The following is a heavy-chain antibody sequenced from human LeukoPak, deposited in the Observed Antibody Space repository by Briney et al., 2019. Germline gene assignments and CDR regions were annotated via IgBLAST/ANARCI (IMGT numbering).Heavy chain of an antibody. D-gene: IGHD4-23*01. Sequence: GGPLRLSCAASGFTFNDYAMHWVRQAPGKGLEWVSGISWNSGSIGYADSVKGRFTISRDNAKNSLYLPMNSLRAEDTALYYCAKTHDIDYGGNTDACYIWGQGTMVTVSS. CDR1: GFTFNDYA. CDR3: AKTHDIDYGGNTDACYI. J-gene: IGHJ3*02. V-gene: IGHV3-9*01. CDR2: ISWNSGSI.